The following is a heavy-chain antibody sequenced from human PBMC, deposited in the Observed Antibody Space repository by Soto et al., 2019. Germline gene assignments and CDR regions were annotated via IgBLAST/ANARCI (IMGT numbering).Heavy chain of an antibody. CDR2: IYYSGST. CDR1: GGSISSGGYS. Sequence: SETLSLTCAVSGGSISSGGYSWSWIRQPPGKGLEWVGYIYYSGSTNCNPSLKSRVTISVDTSKNQFSLKLSSVTAADTAVYYCARRYGSAIDYGGQGTLVTVPS. CDR3: ARRYGSAIDY. D-gene: IGHD1-26*01. V-gene: IGHV4-61*08. J-gene: IGHJ4*02.